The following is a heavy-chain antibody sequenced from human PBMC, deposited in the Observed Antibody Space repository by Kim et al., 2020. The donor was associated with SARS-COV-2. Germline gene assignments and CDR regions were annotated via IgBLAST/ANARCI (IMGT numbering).Heavy chain of an antibody. Sequence: SETLSLTCAVYGGSFSGYYWSWIRQPPGKGLEWIGEINHSGSTNYNPSLKSRVTISVDTSKNQFSLKLSSVTAADTAVYYCARGKNRYFDWLRGRESMGYWFDPWGQGTLVTVSS. J-gene: IGHJ5*02. CDR3: ARGKNRYFDWLRGRESMGYWFDP. CDR2: INHSGST. CDR1: GGSFSGYY. D-gene: IGHD3-9*01. V-gene: IGHV4-34*01.